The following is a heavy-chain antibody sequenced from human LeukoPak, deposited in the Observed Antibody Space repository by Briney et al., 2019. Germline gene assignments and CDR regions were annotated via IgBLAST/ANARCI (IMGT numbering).Heavy chain of an antibody. J-gene: IGHJ4*02. CDR1: GYSISSGYY. D-gene: IGHD4-11*01. CDR3: ARRAYSDLYFDY. Sequence: SETLSLTCAVSGYSISSGYYWGWIRQPPGKGLEWIGSISPSGNTHYNPSLKSRISISVDTSKNQFSLKLSSVTAADTAFYYCARRAYSDLYFDYWGQGTLVTVSS. CDR2: ISPSGNT. V-gene: IGHV4-38-2*01.